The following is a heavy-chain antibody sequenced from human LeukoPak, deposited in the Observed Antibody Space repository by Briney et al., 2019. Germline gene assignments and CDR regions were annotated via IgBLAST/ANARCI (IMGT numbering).Heavy chain of an antibody. V-gene: IGHV4-59*01. CDR2: IFYSGST. CDR1: SGSINNYY. Sequence: SETLSLTCTVSSGSINNYYWTWIRQPPGKGLEWIAYIFYSGSTNYNPSLKSRVTISVDTSKNQFSLKLHSVTAVDTAVYYCARLRGNYFPDYWGQGTLVTVSS. CDR3: ARLRGNYFPDY. J-gene: IGHJ4*02. D-gene: IGHD1-26*01.